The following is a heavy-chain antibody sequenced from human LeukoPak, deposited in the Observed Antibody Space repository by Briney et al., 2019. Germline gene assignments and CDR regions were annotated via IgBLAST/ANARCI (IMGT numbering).Heavy chain of an antibody. CDR3: ATTSYSSGWYAYDAFDI. J-gene: IGHJ3*02. V-gene: IGHV1-18*01. CDR1: GYTFTSYG. D-gene: IGHD6-19*01. CDR2: ISACNGNT. Sequence: ASVKVSCKASGYTFTSYGISWVRQAPGQGLEWMGWISACNGNTNYAQKLQGRVTMTTDTSTSTAYMELRSLRSDDTAVYYCATTSYSSGWYAYDAFDIWGQGTMVTVSS.